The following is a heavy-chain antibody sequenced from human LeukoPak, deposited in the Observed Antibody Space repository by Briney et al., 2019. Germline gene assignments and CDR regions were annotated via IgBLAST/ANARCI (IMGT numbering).Heavy chain of an antibody. CDR1: GGSISSGSYY. D-gene: IGHD3-3*01. J-gene: IGHJ2*01. CDR3: ARERLISPYYDFWSGPRSVRNWYFDL. V-gene: IGHV4-61*02. CDR2: IYSSGST. Sequence: SETLSLTCTVSGGSISSGSYYWNWIRQPAGKGLEWIGRIYSSGSTNYNPSLKSRVTMSVDTSKNQFSLKLSSVTAADTAVYYCARERLISPYYDFWSGPRSVRNWYFDLWGRGTLVTVSS.